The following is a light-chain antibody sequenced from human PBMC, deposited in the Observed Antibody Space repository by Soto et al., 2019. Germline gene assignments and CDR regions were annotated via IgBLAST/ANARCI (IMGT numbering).Light chain of an antibody. V-gene: IGKV3-20*01. CDR1: QSVSYY. J-gene: IGKJ1*01. CDR2: GAS. CDR3: QQYGSSLT. Sequence: EILLTLSPATVSVPPRERVTLSCRASQSVSYYLAWYQQKPGQAPRLLIYGASSRATGIPDRFSGSGSGTDFTLTISRLEPEDFAVYYCQQYGSSLTFGQGTNVDIK.